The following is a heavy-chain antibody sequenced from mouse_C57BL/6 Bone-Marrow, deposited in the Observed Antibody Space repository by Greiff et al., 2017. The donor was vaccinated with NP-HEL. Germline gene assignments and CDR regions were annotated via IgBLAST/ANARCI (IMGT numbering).Heavy chain of an antibody. J-gene: IGHJ2*01. Sequence: EVQGVESGGGLVKPGGSLKLSCAASGFTFSSYAMSWVRQTPEKRLEWVATISDGGSYTYYPDNVKGRFTISRDNAKNNLYLQMSHLKSEDTAMYYCARDGLRRAFYFDYWGQGTTLTVSS. CDR2: ISDGGSYT. CDR1: GFTFSSYA. D-gene: IGHD2-4*01. V-gene: IGHV5-4*01. CDR3: ARDGLRRAFYFDY.